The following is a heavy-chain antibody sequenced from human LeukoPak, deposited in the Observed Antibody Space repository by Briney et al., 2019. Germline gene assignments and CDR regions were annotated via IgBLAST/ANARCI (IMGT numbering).Heavy chain of an antibody. D-gene: IGHD3-10*01. CDR2: ISAYNGNT. CDR3: ARDPRTMVRGVRPV. J-gene: IGHJ4*02. V-gene: IGHV1-18*01. CDR1: GYTFTSYG. Sequence: GASVKVSCKASGYTFTSYGISWVRQAPGQGLEWMGWISAYNGNTNYAQKLQGRVTMTTDTSTSTAYMELRSLRSDDTAVYYCARDPRTMVRGVRPVWGQGTLVTVSS.